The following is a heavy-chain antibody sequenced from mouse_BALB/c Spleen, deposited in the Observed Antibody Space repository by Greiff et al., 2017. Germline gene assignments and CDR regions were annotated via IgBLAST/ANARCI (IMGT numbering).Heavy chain of an antibody. D-gene: IGHD2-14*01. J-gene: IGHJ3*01. CDR1: GFSLTSYG. CDR2: IWTGGST. CDR3: ARDGRYECAY. V-gene: IGHV2-9*02. Sequence: QVQLKESGPGLVAPSQSLSITCTVSGFSLTSYGVHWVRQPPGKGLEWLGVIWTGGSTNYNSALMSRLSISKDNSKSQVFVKMNSLQTDDTAMYYCARDGRYECAYWGQGTLVTVSA.